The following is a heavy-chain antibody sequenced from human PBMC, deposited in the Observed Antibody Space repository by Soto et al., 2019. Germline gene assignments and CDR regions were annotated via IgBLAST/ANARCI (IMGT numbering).Heavy chain of an antibody. Sequence: QVRLVQSGSEVKKPGSSVRLSCKVSGANYNSYSIAWVRQAPGQGLEWMGTTVPLSGTPNYAQKFLDRVTLTADKSTGTAYMELSSLRSEDTGIYYCARDWRQMSRGGFFDYWGQGSLVSVSS. CDR1: GANYNSYS. CDR2: TVPLSGTP. CDR3: ARDWRQMSRGGFFDY. J-gene: IGHJ4*02. V-gene: IGHV1-69*06. D-gene: IGHD3-16*01.